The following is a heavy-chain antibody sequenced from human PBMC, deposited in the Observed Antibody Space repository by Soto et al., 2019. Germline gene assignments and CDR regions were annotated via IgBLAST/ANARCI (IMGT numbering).Heavy chain of an antibody. D-gene: IGHD3-3*01. V-gene: IGHV4-59*08. CDR2: IDHSGST. Sequence: PSETLSLTCTVSGDSLSNYYWTWIRQPPGKGLEWIGYIDHSGSTNYNPSLKSRVTISVDTSKSQFSLKLNSVTAADTAVYFCVRHEGKSGPQDDAFDIWGQGAKVTVSS. J-gene: IGHJ3*02. CDR3: VRHEGKSGPQDDAFDI. CDR1: GDSLSNYY.